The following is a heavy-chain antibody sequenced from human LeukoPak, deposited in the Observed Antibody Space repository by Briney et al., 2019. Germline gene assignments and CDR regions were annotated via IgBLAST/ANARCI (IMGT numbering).Heavy chain of an antibody. V-gene: IGHV4-59*01. CDR3: ARGAATDHFDY. CDR2: IYYSGST. CDR1: GGSISSYY. D-gene: IGHD6-25*01. J-gene: IGHJ4*02. Sequence: SETLSLTCTVSGGSISSYYWSWIRQPPGKGLEWIGYIYYSGSTNYNPSLKSRVTISVDTSKNQFSLKLSSVTAADTAVYYCARGAATDHFDYWGQGTLVTVSS.